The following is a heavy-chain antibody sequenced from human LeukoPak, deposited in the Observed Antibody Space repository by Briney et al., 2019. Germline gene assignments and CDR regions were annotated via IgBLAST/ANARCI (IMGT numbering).Heavy chain of an antibody. V-gene: IGHV1-3*01. J-gene: IGHJ4*02. CDR3: ASGVWFGEFQYYFDY. CDR1: GYTFTTYA. D-gene: IGHD3-10*01. Sequence: ASVKVSCKASGYTFTTYAMHWVRQAPGQSLEWMGWINAGNGNTKYSQKFQGRVTMTRNTSISTAYMELSSLRSEDTAVYYCASGVWFGEFQYYFDYWGQGTLVTVSS. CDR2: INAGNGNT.